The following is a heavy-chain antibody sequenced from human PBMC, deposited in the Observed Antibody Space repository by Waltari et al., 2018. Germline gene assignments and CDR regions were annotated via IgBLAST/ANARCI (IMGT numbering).Heavy chain of an antibody. V-gene: IGHV3-9*01. CDR3: AKDSDYGERGMDV. CDR2: ISWNSGSI. Sequence: VQLVETAGGSVKLARTLSLYSAPTALSVDVYAMHWVRQAPGKGLEWVSGISWNSGSIGYADSVKGRFTISRDNAKNSLYLQMNSLRAEDTALYYCAKDSDYGERGMDVWGQGTTVTVSS. CDR1: ALSVDVYA. D-gene: IGHD4-17*01. J-gene: IGHJ6*02.